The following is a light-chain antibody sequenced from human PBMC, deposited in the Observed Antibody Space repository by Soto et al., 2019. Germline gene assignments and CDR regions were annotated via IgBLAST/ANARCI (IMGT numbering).Light chain of an antibody. Sequence: DIHITHSPASLSASVGDRVTITCRASQTIDTFANWYQQKPGKAPKLLIFAASTLHSGVPSRFSGSGSGTEFTLTITSLHPEDFATYYCQQSYITPLTFGGGTKVDIK. CDR2: AAS. V-gene: IGKV1-39*01. CDR3: QQSYITPLT. J-gene: IGKJ4*01. CDR1: QTIDTF.